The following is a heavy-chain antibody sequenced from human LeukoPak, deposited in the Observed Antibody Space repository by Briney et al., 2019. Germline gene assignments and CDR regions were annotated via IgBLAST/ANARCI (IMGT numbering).Heavy chain of an antibody. V-gene: IGHV3-23*01. Sequence: GGSLRLSCAASGFIFSNYAMSWVRQAPGKGLEWVSGISGSGDNTYYADSVKGRFTISRDNSKNTLYVQVNSLGTEDTAAYYCAKGSYYDSSGSFYFDYWGQGTLVTVSS. CDR1: GFIFSNYA. CDR2: ISGSGDNT. CDR3: AKGSYYDSSGSFYFDY. D-gene: IGHD3-22*01. J-gene: IGHJ4*02.